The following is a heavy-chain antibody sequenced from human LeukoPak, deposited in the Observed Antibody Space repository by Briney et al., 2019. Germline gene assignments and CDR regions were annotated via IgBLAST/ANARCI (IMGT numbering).Heavy chain of an antibody. J-gene: IGHJ4*03. V-gene: IGHV4-34*01. D-gene: IGHD3-16*01. CDR1: GGSFSGYY. CDR3: ASLRVPGYFDY. CDR2: INHSGST. Sequence: SETLSLTCAVYGGSFSGYYRSWIRQPPGKGLEWIGEINHSGSTNYNPSLKSRVTISVDTSKNQFSLRLSSVTAADTAVFYCASLRVPGYFDYWGQGTLVTVSS.